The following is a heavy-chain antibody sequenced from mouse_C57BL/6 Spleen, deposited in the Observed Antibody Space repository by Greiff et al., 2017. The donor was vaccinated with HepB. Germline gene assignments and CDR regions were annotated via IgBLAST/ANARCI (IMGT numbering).Heavy chain of an antibody. V-gene: IGHV1-53*01. CDR3: ARNWDPHYYAMDY. CDR1: GYTFTSYW. Sequence: QVHVKQPGTELVKPGASVKLSCKASGYTFTSYWMHWVKQRPGQGLEWIGNINPSNGGTNYNEKFKSKATLTVDKSSSTAYMQLSSLTSEDSAVYYCARNWDPHYYAMDYWGQGTSVTVSS. J-gene: IGHJ4*01. CDR2: INPSNGGT. D-gene: IGHD4-1*01.